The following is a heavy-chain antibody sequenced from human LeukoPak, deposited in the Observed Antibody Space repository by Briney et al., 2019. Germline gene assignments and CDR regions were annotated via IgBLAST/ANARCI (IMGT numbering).Heavy chain of an antibody. Sequence: AASVKVSCKASGYTFTSYDINWVRQAPGQGLEWMGWMNPNSGNTGYAQKFQGRVTMTRNTSISTAYMELSSQRSEDTAVYYCARWTTRYYYGSAPIDYWGQGTLVTVSS. CDR1: GYTFTSYD. J-gene: IGHJ4*02. D-gene: IGHD3-10*01. CDR3: ARWTTRYYYGSAPIDY. V-gene: IGHV1-8*01. CDR2: MNPNSGNT.